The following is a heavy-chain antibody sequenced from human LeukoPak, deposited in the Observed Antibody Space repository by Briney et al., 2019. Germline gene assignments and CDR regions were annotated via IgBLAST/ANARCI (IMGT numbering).Heavy chain of an antibody. J-gene: IGHJ6*03. Sequence: SETLSLTCAVYGGSFSGYYWSWIRQPPGKGLEWIGEINHSGSTNYNPSLKSRVTISVDTSKNQFSLKLSSVTAADTAVYYCARESMVRGYEYYYYYMDVWGKGTTVTISS. D-gene: IGHD3-10*01. CDR3: ARESMVRGYEYYYYYMDV. CDR2: INHSGST. CDR1: GGSFSGYY. V-gene: IGHV4-34*01.